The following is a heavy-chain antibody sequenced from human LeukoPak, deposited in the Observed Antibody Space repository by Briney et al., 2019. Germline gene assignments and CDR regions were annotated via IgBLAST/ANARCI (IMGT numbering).Heavy chain of an antibody. V-gene: IGHV1-2*02. CDR1: GYTFTGYY. D-gene: IGHD6-19*01. CDR2: INPNSGGT. J-gene: IGHJ4*02. CDR3: ARGVIVMAGNGFDS. Sequence: ASVKVSCKASGYTFTGYYMHWVRQAPGQGLEWMGWINPNSGGTNYAQKFQGRVTMTRDTSISTAYMELSRLRSDDTAVYYCARGVIVMAGNGFDSWGQGTLVTVSS.